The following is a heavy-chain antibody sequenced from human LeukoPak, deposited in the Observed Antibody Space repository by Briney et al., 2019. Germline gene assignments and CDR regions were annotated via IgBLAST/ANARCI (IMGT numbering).Heavy chain of an antibody. Sequence: SETLSLTCTVSGGSISRSPYYWGWIRQPPGKGLEWIGSISYSGNTYYNPSLKSRVTISVDTSKNQFSLKLSSVTAADTAVYYCARTQPAAHTLFFDYWGQGTLVTVS. CDR3: ARTQPAAHTLFFDY. CDR1: GGSISRSPYY. CDR2: ISYSGNT. D-gene: IGHD2-2*01. J-gene: IGHJ4*02. V-gene: IGHV4-39*07.